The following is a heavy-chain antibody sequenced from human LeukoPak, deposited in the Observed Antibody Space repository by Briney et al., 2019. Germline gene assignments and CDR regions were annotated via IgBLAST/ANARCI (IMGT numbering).Heavy chain of an antibody. D-gene: IGHD4-11*01. CDR2: ITGSSTYI. CDR1: GFTFSSYT. CDR3: ARDLAVTSTCWFDL. Sequence: GGSLRLSCAVSGFTFSSYTMNWVRQAPGKGLEWVSSITGSSTYIYYADSVKGRFTISRDNAKNSLYLQMNNLGAEDTAVYYCARDLAVTSTCWFDLWGQGTLVTVSS. J-gene: IGHJ5*02. V-gene: IGHV3-21*01.